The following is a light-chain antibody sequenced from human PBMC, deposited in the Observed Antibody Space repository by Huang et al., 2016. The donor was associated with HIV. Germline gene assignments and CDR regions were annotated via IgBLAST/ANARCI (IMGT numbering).Light chain of an antibody. CDR3: QQYNNWPYT. Sequence: EIVMTQSPATLSMSPGERATLSCRASQSVSSNLAWYQQKPGQAPRLLIYGASTRATGIPARCSGSESGTEFTLTISSLQSEDFAVYYCQQYNNWPYTFGQGTKLEIK. CDR2: GAS. J-gene: IGKJ2*01. CDR1: QSVSSN. V-gene: IGKV3-15*01.